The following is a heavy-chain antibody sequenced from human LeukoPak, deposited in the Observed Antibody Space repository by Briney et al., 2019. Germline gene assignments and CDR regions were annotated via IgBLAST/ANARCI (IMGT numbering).Heavy chain of an antibody. CDR2: IYYSGST. D-gene: IGHD1-1*01. CDR3: ARNLGKLDY. V-gene: IGHV4-59*01. CDR1: GGSISSYY. J-gene: IGHJ4*02. Sequence: SETLSLTCTVSGGSISSYYWSWIRQPPGKGLEWIGYIYYSGSTNYNPSLKNRVTISVDTSKNQFSLKLSSVTAADTAVYYCARNLGKLDYWGQGTLVTVSS.